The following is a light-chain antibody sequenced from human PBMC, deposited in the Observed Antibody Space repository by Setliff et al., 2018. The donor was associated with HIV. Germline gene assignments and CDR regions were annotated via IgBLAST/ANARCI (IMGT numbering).Light chain of an antibody. CDR2: EVN. J-gene: IGLJ1*01. V-gene: IGLV2-14*02. Sequence: QSALAQPASVSGSPGQSITISCTGTSSGVGSYNLVSWYQQHPGKAPKLMIYEVNKRPSGVSNRFSGSKSGNTASLTISGLQAEDEADYYCCSYTSNNSGVFGTGTKVTVL. CDR3: CSYTSNNSGV. CDR1: SSGVGSYNL.